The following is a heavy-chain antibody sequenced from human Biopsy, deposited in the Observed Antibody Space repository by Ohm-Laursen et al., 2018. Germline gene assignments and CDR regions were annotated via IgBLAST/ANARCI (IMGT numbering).Heavy chain of an antibody. CDR1: GDSVTKYY. V-gene: IGHV4-59*02. D-gene: IGHD3-3*01. CDR2: IYYSVMT. J-gene: IGHJ4*02. CDR3: ARARIKTSGVLIPETYYFDS. Sequence: SETLSLTCTVSGDSVTKYYWSWIRQPPGKGLEWIGHIYYSVMTNYNPSLQSRVSISVDTSRNQVSPTLSSVTAADTAVYYCARARIKTSGVLIPETYYFDSWGQGTLVTVSS.